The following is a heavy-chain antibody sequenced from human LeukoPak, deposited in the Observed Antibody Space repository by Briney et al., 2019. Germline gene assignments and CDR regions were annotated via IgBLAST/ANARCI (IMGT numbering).Heavy chain of an antibody. CDR1: GFTFSSYA. CDR2: ISYDGSNK. CDR3: ARDMAGVSMVRGVIHPYYYYGMDV. J-gene: IGHJ6*02. Sequence: PGRSLRLSCAASGFTFSSYAMHWVRQAPGKGLEWVAVISYDGSNKYYADSVKGRFTISRDNSKYTLYLQMNSLRAEDTAVYYCARDMAGVSMVRGVIHPYYYYGMDVWGQGTTVTVSS. D-gene: IGHD3-10*01. V-gene: IGHV3-30*04.